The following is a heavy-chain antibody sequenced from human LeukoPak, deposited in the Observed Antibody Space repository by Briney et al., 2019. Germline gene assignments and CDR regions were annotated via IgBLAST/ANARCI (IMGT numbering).Heavy chain of an antibody. CDR1: GGSISSSSYY. V-gene: IGHV4-39*07. CDR2: IYYSGST. D-gene: IGHD3-16*01. J-gene: IGHJ4*02. Sequence: PSETLSLTCTVSGGSISSSSYYWGWIRQPPGKGLEWIGSIYYSGSTYYNPSLKSRVTISVDTSKNQFSLKLSSVTAADTAVYYCARDSTLRPKFDYWGQGTLVTVSS. CDR3: ARDSTLRPKFDY.